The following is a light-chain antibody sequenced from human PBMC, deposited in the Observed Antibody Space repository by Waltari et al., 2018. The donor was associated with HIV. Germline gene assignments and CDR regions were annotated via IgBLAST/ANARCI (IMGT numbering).Light chain of an antibody. J-gene: IGLJ2*01. CDR2: EVN. V-gene: IGLV2-14*02. CDR3: QVWDSSSDHVL. CDR1: SNDVGGFDL. Sequence: HSALTQPASVSGSPGQSITISCTGTSNDVGGFDLVSWYQHHPGKAPKLIIFEVNKRPSGVSNRFSGSNSGNTATLTISRVGDGDEADYYCQVWDSSSDHVLFGGGTRLTVL.